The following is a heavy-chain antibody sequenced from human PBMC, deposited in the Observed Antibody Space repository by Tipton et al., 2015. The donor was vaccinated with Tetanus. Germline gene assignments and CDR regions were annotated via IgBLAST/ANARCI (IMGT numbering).Heavy chain of an antibody. CDR2: IIPIFGTA. CDR3: ARAPMVRGVNYYYYGMDV. Sequence: QVQLVQSGAEVKKPGSSVKVSCKASGGTFSSYAISWVRQAPGQGLEWMGGIIPIFGTANYAQKFQGRVTITADESTSTAYMELSSLRSEDTAVYYCARAPMVRGVNYYYYGMDVWGQGTTVTVSS. J-gene: IGHJ6*02. CDR1: GGTFSSYA. D-gene: IGHD3-10*01. V-gene: IGHV1-69*12.